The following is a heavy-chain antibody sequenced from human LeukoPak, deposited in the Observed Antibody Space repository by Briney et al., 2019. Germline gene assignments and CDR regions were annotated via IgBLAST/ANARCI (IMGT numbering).Heavy chain of an antibody. CDR2: IHYSGST. CDR3: WLQLGSY. D-gene: IGHD6-6*01. V-gene: IGHV4-39*01. J-gene: IGHJ4*02. CDR1: GGSISSSSYC. Sequence: TSETLSLTCTVSGGSISSSSYCWAWIRQPPGKGLEWIGTIHYSGSTYYNPSLKSRVTISVDTSKNQFSLKLSSVTAADTAVYYCWLQLGSYWGQGTLVTVSS.